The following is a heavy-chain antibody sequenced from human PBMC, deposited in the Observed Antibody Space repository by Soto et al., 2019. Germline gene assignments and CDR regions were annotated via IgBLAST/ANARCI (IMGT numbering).Heavy chain of an antibody. CDR2: IIPIFGTA. D-gene: IGHD2-21*02. J-gene: IGHJ4*02. CDR1: GGTFSSYA. V-gene: IGHV1-69*01. Sequence: QVQLVQSGAEVKKPGSSVKVSCKASGGTFSSYAISWVRQAPGQGIEWMGGIIPIFGTANYAQKFQGRVTITADESSSTADMELSSLRSEDTGVYYCARGTEGFDYWGQGTLVTVSS. CDR3: ARGTEGFDY.